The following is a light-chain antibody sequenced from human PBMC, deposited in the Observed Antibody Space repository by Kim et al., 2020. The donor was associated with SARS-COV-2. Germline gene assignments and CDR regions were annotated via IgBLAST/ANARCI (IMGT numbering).Light chain of an antibody. CDR1: SDSIASNY. J-gene: IGLJ3*02. V-gene: IGLV6-57*01. CDR2: EDN. CDR3: QSYDSNGFWV. Sequence: KTVTIACTRSSDSIASNYVQWYQQRPGSSPTTVIYEDNQRPSGVPDRFSGSIDSSSNSASLTISGLKTDDEADYYCQSYDSNGFWVFGGGTKLTVL.